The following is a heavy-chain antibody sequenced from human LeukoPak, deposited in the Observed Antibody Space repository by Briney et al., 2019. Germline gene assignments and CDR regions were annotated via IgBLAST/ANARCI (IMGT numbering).Heavy chain of an antibody. J-gene: IGHJ4*02. D-gene: IGHD3-10*01. CDR3: AITMVRGVGNYY. Sequence: GGSLRLSCAASGFTVSSNYMSWVRQAPGKGLEWVSVIYSGGSTYYADSVKGRFTISRDNSKNTLYLQMNSLRAEDTAVYYCAITMVRGVGNYYWGQGTLVTVSS. V-gene: IGHV3-66*01. CDR2: IYSGGST. CDR1: GFTVSSNY.